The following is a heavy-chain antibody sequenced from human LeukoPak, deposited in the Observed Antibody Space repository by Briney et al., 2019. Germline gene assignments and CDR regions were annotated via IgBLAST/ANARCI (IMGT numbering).Heavy chain of an antibody. D-gene: IGHD2-21*02. J-gene: IGHJ4*02. Sequence: AGGSLRLSCAASGFSFSSYTMNWVRQAPGKGLEWVSIISSSSSYIYYADSVKGRFTISRDNAKNVLYLQMNSLRAADTAVYYCARDGRCGGDCYASWGQGTLVTVSS. CDR3: ARDGRCGGDCYAS. CDR1: GFSFSSYT. V-gene: IGHV3-21*01. CDR2: ISSSSSYI.